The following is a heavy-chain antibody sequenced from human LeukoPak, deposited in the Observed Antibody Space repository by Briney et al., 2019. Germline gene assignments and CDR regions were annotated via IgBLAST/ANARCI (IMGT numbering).Heavy chain of an antibody. J-gene: IGHJ3*02. V-gene: IGHV3-48*04. Sequence: GGTPRLSCAASGFTFSSYSMNWVPQAPGKGLEWVSYISSSRSTIYYADSVKGRFTISRDNAKNSLYLQMNSLRAEDTAVYYCARGGAQDAFDIWGQGTMGTVSS. D-gene: IGHD1-26*01. CDR3: ARGGAQDAFDI. CDR2: ISSSRSTI. CDR1: GFTFSSYS.